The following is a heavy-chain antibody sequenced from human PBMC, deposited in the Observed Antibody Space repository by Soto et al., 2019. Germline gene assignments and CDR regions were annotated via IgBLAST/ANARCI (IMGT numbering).Heavy chain of an antibody. V-gene: IGHV1-69*01. Sequence: QVQLVQSGAEVKKPGSSVKVSCKASGGTFNNYAISWVRQAPGQGLEWMGGIIPIIGTADYAHKFQGRLAVSADESTGTTFMELSSLRSEDTALYYCARGGVDVVATSAFDYRCQGTLVTVSS. D-gene: IGHD5-12*01. J-gene: IGHJ4*02. CDR1: GGTFNNYA. CDR2: IIPIIGTA. CDR3: ARGGVDVVATSAFDY.